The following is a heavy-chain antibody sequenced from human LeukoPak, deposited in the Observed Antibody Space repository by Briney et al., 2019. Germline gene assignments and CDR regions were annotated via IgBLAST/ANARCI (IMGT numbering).Heavy chain of an antibody. CDR2: INPSGGST. V-gene: IGHV1-46*01. J-gene: IGHJ4*02. D-gene: IGHD6-19*01. Sequence: ASVKVSCKASGYTFTSYYMHWVRQAPGQGLEWMGIINPSGGSTSYAQKFQSRVTMTRDTSTSTVYMELSSLRSEDTAVYYCARSYSSGWCGYWGQGTLVTVSS. CDR3: ARSYSSGWCGY. CDR1: GYTFTSYY.